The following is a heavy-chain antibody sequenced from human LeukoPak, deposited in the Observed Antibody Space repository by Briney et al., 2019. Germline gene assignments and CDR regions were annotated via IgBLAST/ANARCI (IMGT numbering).Heavy chain of an antibody. CDR2: ISYDGSNK. V-gene: IGHV3-30*04. Sequence: GGSLRLSCAASGFTFSSYAMHWVRQAPGKGLEWVAVISYDGSNKYYADSVKGRFTISRDNSKNTLYLQMNSLRAEDTAVYYCAKDRQWELLDYWGQGTLVTVSS. CDR1: GFTFSSYA. J-gene: IGHJ4*02. D-gene: IGHD1-26*01. CDR3: AKDRQWELLDY.